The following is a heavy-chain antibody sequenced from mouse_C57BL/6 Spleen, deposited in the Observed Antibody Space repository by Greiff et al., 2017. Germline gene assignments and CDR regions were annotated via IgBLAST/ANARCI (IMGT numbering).Heavy chain of an antibody. CDR3: ARYYGSSYGWFAD. CDR2: IYPRDGST. D-gene: IGHD1-1*01. J-gene: IGHJ3*01. V-gene: IGHV1-78*01. Sequence: VQLQQSDAELVKPGASVKISCKVSGYTFTDHTIHWMKQRPEQGLEWIGYIYPRDGSTKYNEKFKGKATLTADKSSSPAYMQLNSLTSEDSAVYCCARYYGSSYGWFADWGQGTLVTVSA. CDR1: GYTFTDHT.